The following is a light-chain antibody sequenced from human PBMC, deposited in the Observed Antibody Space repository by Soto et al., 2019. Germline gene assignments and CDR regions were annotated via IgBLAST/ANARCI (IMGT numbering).Light chain of an antibody. Sequence: QTVVTQEPSFSVSPGRTDTLTCGLSSGSVSTSYYPSWYQQTPGQAPRTLIYSTNTRSSGVPDRFSGSILGNKAALTITGAQADDESDYYCVLYMGSGIWVFGGGTQLTVL. CDR2: STN. CDR3: VLYMGSGIWV. J-gene: IGLJ3*02. V-gene: IGLV8-61*01. CDR1: SGSVSTSYY.